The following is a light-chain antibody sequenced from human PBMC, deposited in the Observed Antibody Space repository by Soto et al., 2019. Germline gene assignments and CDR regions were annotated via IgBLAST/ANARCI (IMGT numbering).Light chain of an antibody. CDR3: QQYNNWPPKT. V-gene: IGKV3-15*01. CDR1: QSVSRS. Sequence: EIVMTQSPATLSVSPGERATLSCRASQSVSRSLAWYQQKPGQAPRLLIYGASSRATGVPARFSGSGSATEFTLTISSLQSEDFAVYYCQQYNNWPPKTFGQGTKVEIK. J-gene: IGKJ1*01. CDR2: GAS.